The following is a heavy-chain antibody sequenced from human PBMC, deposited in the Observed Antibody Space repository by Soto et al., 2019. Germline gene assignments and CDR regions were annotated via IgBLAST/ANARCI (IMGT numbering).Heavy chain of an antibody. CDR1: GFMFSNYW. J-gene: IGHJ5*02. V-gene: IGHV3-7*03. CDR3: GRVWGYGAVADP. CDR2: IKEDGSDK. D-gene: IGHD4-17*01. Sequence: EVYSVESGGGLVQPGGSLRLSCEASGFMFSNYWMNWVRQAPGKGLQWVANIKEDGSDKSYVDSVKGRFTISRANAKKSLYLQINTRRVEARAVYYCGRVWGYGAVADPWAREPWSSSPQ.